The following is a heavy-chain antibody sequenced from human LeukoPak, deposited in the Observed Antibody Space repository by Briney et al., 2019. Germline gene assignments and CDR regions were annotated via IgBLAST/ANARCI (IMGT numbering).Heavy chain of an antibody. CDR2: INPNSGGT. Sequence: ASVKVSCKASGYTFTGYYMHWVRQAPGQGLEWMGWINPNSGGTNYAQKFQGRVTMTRNTSISTAYMELSSLRSEDTAVYYCARGGSSWYDHYYYGMDVWGQGTTVTVSS. CDR3: ARGGSSWYDHYYYGMDV. D-gene: IGHD6-13*01. CDR1: GYTFTGYY. J-gene: IGHJ6*02. V-gene: IGHV1-2*02.